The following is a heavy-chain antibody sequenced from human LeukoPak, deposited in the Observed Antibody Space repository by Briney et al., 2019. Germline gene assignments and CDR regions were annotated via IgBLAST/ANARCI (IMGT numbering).Heavy chain of an antibody. D-gene: IGHD3-3*01. J-gene: IGHJ4*02. CDR3: AAQRFLEWQVDY. V-gene: IGHV4-59*08. Sequence: SETLSLTCTVSGGSISSYYWSWIRQPPGKGLEWIEYIYYSGSTNYNPSLKSRVTISVDTSKNQFSLKLSSVTAADTAVYYCAAQRFLEWQVDYWGQGTLVTVSS. CDR1: GGSISSYY. CDR2: IYYSGST.